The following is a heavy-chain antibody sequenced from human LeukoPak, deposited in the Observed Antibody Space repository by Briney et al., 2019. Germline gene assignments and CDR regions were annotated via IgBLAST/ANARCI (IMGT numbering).Heavy chain of an antibody. V-gene: IGHV5-51*01. CDR2: IYPDDPDT. D-gene: IGHD6-19*01. Sequence: GESLKISCQGSGYSFPNYWIGWVRQMPGKGLEWMGIIYPDDPDTRYNPSFQGQVTISADKSISTAYLQWSSLKASDTAIYYCARHEGGGWYIDYWGQGTLVTVSS. CDR1: GYSFPNYW. J-gene: IGHJ4*02. CDR3: ARHEGGGWYIDY.